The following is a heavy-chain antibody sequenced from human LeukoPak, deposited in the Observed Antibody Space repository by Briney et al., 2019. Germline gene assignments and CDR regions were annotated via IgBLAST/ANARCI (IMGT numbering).Heavy chain of an antibody. V-gene: IGHV1-46*01. CDR1: GYTFTSCF. D-gene: IGHD6-19*01. Sequence: ASVKVSCKASGYTFTSCFMHWVRQAPGQGLEWMGLINPVTGATTYAQKFQGRVTLTRDTSTSTVYMELSSLTSDDTAMYYCARRHAGRWLDYFDYWGQGTLVTVSS. CDR2: INPVTGAT. CDR3: ARRHAGRWLDYFDY. J-gene: IGHJ4*02.